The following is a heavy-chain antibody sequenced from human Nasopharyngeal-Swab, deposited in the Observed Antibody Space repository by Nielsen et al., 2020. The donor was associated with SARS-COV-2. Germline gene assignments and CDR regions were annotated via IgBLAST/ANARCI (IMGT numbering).Heavy chain of an antibody. V-gene: IGHV4-59*13. CDR2: IYYSGST. Sequence: SETLSLTCTVSGGSISSYYWSWIRQPPGKGLEWIGYIYYSGSTNYNPSLKSRVTISVDTSKNQFSLKLTSVTAADTAIYYCATDPVHHYGDYGWFDPWGQGALVTVSS. J-gene: IGHJ5*02. CDR3: ATDPVHHYGDYGWFDP. CDR1: GGSISSYY. D-gene: IGHD4-17*01.